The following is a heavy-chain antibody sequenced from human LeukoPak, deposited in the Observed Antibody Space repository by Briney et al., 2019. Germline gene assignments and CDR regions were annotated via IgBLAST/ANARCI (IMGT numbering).Heavy chain of an antibody. D-gene: IGHD3-10*01. CDR1: GFTFSSYS. J-gene: IGHJ4*02. CDR2: ISSSSSYI. Sequence: GGSLRLSCAASGFTFSSYSMNWVHQAPGKGLEWVSSISSSSSYIYYADSVKGRFTISRDNAKNSLYLQMNSLRAEDTAVYYCARGYYYGSGSYSGFDYWGQGTLVTVSS. CDR3: ARGYYYGSGSYSGFDY. V-gene: IGHV3-21*01.